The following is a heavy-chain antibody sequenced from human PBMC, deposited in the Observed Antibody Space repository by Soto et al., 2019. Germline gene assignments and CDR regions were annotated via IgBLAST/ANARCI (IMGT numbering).Heavy chain of an antibody. CDR1: GDTFSIYT. D-gene: IGHD6-6*01. CDR2: VIPIFDIT. Sequence: QVQLVQSGSEVKKPGSSVKVSCKASGDTFSIYTISWVRQAPGQGLEWMGMVIPIFDITSYTQRFQGRVTITADKSTTTVYMELSSLRSEDTAVYYCARDRDNSFWPNFAFWGQGTLVTVSS. V-gene: IGHV1-69*02. J-gene: IGHJ4*02. CDR3: ARDRDNSFWPNFAF.